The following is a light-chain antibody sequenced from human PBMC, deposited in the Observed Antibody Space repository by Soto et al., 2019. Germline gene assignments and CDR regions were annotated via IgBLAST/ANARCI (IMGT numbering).Light chain of an antibody. CDR3: QQYGSSPQT. CDR1: QSVSSSY. V-gene: IGKV3-20*01. J-gene: IGKJ3*01. CDR2: GAS. Sequence: EIVLTQSPGTLSLSPGERATLSCRASQSVSSSYLAWYQQKPGQAPRLLIYGASSRATGIPDRFSGSGSGTDFPLTISRLEPEDCAVYYCQQYGSSPQTFGPGTKVDIK.